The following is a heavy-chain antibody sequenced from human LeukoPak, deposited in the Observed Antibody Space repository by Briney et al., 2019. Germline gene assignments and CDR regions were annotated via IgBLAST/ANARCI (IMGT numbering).Heavy chain of an antibody. CDR3: ARGRKSTSGYRVTELGSGYSDY. D-gene: IGHD3-9*01. CDR1: GGSISSSSYY. Sequence: SETLSLTCTVSGGSISSSSYYWGWIRQPPGKGLEWIGRIYYSVSTYYNPSLRSRVTISVDTSKNQFSLKLNSVTAADTAVYYCARGRKSTSGYRVTELGSGYSDYWGQGTLVTVSS. J-gene: IGHJ4*02. V-gene: IGHV4-39*07. CDR2: IYYSVST.